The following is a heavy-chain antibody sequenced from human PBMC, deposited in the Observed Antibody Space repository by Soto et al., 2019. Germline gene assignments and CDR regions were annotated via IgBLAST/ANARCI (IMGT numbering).Heavy chain of an antibody. J-gene: IGHJ5*02. CDR3: ASPKIAFYNWFDP. CDR1: GGSFSSFY. V-gene: IGHV4-39*01. CDR2: IYYSGST. Sequence: SETLSLTCAVYGGSFSSFYWSWIRQPPGKGLEWIGSIYYSGSTYYNPSLKSRVTISVDTSKNQFSLKLSSVTAADTAVYYCASPKIAFYNWFDPWGQGTLVTVS. D-gene: IGHD3-3*02.